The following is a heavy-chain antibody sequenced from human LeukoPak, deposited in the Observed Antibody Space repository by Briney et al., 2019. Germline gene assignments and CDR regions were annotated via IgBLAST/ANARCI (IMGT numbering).Heavy chain of an antibody. CDR1: GGSISSGGYS. Sequence: SQTLSLTCAVSGGSISSGGYSWRWIRQPPGKGLEWIGYIYYSGSTNYNPSLKSRVTISVDTSKNQFSLKLSSVTAADTAVYYCARPKGNAFDIWGQGTMVTVSS. CDR3: ARPKGNAFDI. CDR2: IYYSGST. J-gene: IGHJ3*02. V-gene: IGHV4-30-4*07.